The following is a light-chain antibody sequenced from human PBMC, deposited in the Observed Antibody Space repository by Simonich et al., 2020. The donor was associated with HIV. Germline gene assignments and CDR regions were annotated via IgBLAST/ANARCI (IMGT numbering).Light chain of an antibody. Sequence: DIVMTQSPDSLAVSLGERATINCKASQSVFHSSTHKNYLAWYQQRPGQPPKLLIYWAATRESGVPDRFSGSGSGTDFTLTISSLQAEDVAVYYCQQYYSSPFTFGPGTKVDIK. CDR2: WAA. CDR1: QSVFHSSTHKNY. V-gene: IGKV4-1*01. J-gene: IGKJ3*01. CDR3: QQYYSSPFT.